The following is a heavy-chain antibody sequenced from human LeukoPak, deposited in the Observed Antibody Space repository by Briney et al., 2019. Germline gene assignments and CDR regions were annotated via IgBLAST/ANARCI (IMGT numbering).Heavy chain of an antibody. CDR2: IYHSGST. CDR1: GGSISSSNW. Sequence: SETPSHSRAVSGGSISSSNWWSWVRQPPGKGLEWIGEIYHSGSTYYNPSLKSRVTISVDTSKNKFSLKLSSVTAADTAVYYCARLEGYSSRFDNWGQGTLVTVSS. D-gene: IGHD5-12*01. CDR3: ARLEGYSSRFDN. V-gene: IGHV4-4*02. J-gene: IGHJ4*02.